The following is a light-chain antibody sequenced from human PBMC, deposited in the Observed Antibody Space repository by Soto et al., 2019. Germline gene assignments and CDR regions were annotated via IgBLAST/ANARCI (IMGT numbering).Light chain of an antibody. V-gene: IGLV4-69*01. CDR3: QTWATGPDWV. CDR2: LDSDGSH. CDR1: SGHSSYT. Sequence: QLVLTQSPSASASLGASVKLTCTLNSGHSSYTITWHQQQPDKGPRYLMNLDSDGSHYKGDGIPDRFSGSSSGTERYLTISRLQSEDEADYYCQTWATGPDWVFGGGTKVTVL. J-gene: IGLJ3*02.